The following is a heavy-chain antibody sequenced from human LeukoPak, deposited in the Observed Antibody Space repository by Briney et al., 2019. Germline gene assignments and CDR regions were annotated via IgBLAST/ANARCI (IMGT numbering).Heavy chain of an antibody. D-gene: IGHD3-16*01. CDR3: AKDTKGVGVGYFDY. CDR1: GFTFDDYA. Sequence: GRSLRLSCAASGFTFDDYAMHWVRQAPGKGLEWVSGISWNSGSIGYADSVKGRFTISRDNAKNSLYLQMNSLRAEATALYYCAKDTKGVGVGYFDYWGQGTLVTVSS. V-gene: IGHV3-9*01. J-gene: IGHJ4*02. CDR2: ISWNSGSI.